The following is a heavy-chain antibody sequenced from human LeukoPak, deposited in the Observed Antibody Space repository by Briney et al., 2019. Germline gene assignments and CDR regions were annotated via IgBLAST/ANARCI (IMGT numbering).Heavy chain of an antibody. J-gene: IGHJ4*02. CDR2: INPNSGGT. Sequence: GASVKVSCKASGYTFTGYYMHWVRQAPGQGLEWMGWINPNSGGTNYAQKFQGRVTMTRDTSISTAYMELSRLRSDDTAVYYCARDSSEWLRLLFDYWGQGTLVTASS. D-gene: IGHD5-12*01. CDR3: ARDSSEWLRLLFDY. CDR1: GYTFTGYY. V-gene: IGHV1-2*02.